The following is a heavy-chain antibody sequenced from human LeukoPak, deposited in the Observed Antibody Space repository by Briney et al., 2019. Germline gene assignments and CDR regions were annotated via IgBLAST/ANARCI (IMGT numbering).Heavy chain of an antibody. Sequence: KPSETLSLTCAVDGLSFRGSYWSWIRQPPGKGLECIGEINHSGRTNSNPPLKSRDTISVDTSKNQFSLKLSSVTAADTAVYYCARDGSAAAAGYNWFDPWGQGTLVTVSS. CDR2: INHSGRT. V-gene: IGHV4-34*01. CDR3: ARDGSAAAAGYNWFDP. D-gene: IGHD6-13*01. CDR1: GLSFRGSY. J-gene: IGHJ5*02.